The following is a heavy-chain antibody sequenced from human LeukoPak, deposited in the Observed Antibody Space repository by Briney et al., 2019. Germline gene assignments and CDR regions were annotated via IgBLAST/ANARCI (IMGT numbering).Heavy chain of an antibody. V-gene: IGHV3-21*01. CDR2: ISSSSSYV. J-gene: IGHJ4*02. D-gene: IGHD2-2*02. Sequence: GGSLRLSCAASGFTFSSYSMNWVRQAPGKGLEWVSSISSSSSYVYYADSVKGRFTISRDNAKNSLYLQMNSLRAEDTAVYYCARDIRPAPAPIDYWGQGTLVTVSS. CDR1: GFTFSSYS. CDR3: ARDIRPAPAPIDY.